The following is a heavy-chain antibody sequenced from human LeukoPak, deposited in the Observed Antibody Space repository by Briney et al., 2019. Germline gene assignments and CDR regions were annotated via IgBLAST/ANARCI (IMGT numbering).Heavy chain of an antibody. CDR1: GGSISSGSYY. V-gene: IGHV4-61*02. CDR3: ASSTFGGVIAANDAFDI. CDR2: IYTSGST. D-gene: IGHD3-16*02. Sequence: SETLSLTCTVSGGSISSGSYYWSWIRQPAGKGLEWIGRIYTSGSTNYNPSLKSRVTISVDTSKNQFSLKLSSVTAADTAVYYCASSTFGGVIAANDAFDIWGQGTMVTVSS. J-gene: IGHJ3*02.